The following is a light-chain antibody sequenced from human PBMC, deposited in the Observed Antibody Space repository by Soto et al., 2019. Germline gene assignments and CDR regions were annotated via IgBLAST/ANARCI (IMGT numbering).Light chain of an antibody. CDR1: QSVSSSY. CDR2: GAS. CDR3: QRYDSLRT. Sequence: EIVLTQSPGTLSLSPWERATLSCRASQSVSSSYLAWYQQKPGQAPRLLIYGASNRATGIPDRFSGSGSGTDFTLTITRLEPEDFAMYYCQRYDSLRTFGQGTKVDIK. V-gene: IGKV3-20*01. J-gene: IGKJ1*01.